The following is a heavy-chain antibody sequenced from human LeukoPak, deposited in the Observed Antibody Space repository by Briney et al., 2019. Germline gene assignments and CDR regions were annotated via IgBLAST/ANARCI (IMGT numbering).Heavy chain of an antibody. V-gene: IGHV4-61*02. CDR3: ARRAYSAAYWKHFDY. Sequence: SETLSLTCTGSGGSISSGSYYWSWIRQPAGKGLEWIGRIYTSGSTNYNPSLKSRVTISVDTSKNQFSLKLNSVTAADTAVYFCARRAYSAAYWKHFDYWGQGILLTVSS. D-gene: IGHD1-1*01. CDR1: GGSISSGSYY. CDR2: IYTSGST. J-gene: IGHJ4*02.